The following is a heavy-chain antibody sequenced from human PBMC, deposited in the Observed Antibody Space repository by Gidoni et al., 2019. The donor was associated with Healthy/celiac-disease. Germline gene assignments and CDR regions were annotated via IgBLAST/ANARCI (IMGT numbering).Heavy chain of an antibody. V-gene: IGHV1-69*01. CDR2: IIPIFGTA. D-gene: IGHD2-8*02. CDR3: AQERGCTGGVCSSPTYYFDY. J-gene: IGHJ4*02. CDR1: GGTFSSYA. Sequence: QVQLVQSGAEVKKPGSSVQVSCKASGGTFSSYAISWVRQAPGQGLEWMGGIIPIFGTANYAQKFQGRVTITADESTSTAYMELSSLRSEDTAVYYCAQERGCTGGVCSSPTYYFDYWGQGTLVTVSS.